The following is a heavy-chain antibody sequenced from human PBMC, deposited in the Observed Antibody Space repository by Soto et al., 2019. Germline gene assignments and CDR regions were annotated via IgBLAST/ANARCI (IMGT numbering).Heavy chain of an antibody. J-gene: IGHJ4*02. CDR2: ISDSGNST. V-gene: IGHV3-23*01. D-gene: IGHD4-17*01. CDR3: ARDRYGDPLWGQDDFDY. Sequence: EAQLLESGGGLVQPGGSLRLSCAASGFTFISYAMSWVRQAPGKGLEWVSTISDSGNSTYSADSVKGRFTISRDNSKNTLYLQMNSLRAEDTAVYYCARDRYGDPLWGQDDFDYWGQGTLVTVSS. CDR1: GFTFISYA.